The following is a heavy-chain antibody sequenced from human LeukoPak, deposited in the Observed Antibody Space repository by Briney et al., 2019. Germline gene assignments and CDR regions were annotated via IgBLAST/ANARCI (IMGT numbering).Heavy chain of an antibody. V-gene: IGHV1-18*04. CDR1: GYTFTGYY. CDR3: ARDRGSGSYVFDY. J-gene: IGHJ4*02. Sequence: GASVKVSCKASGYTFTGYYMHWVRQAPGQGLEWMGGIIPIFGTANYAQKVQGRVTMTTDTSTSTAYMELRSLRSDDTAVFYCARDRGSGSYVFDYWGQGTLVTVSS. D-gene: IGHD3-10*01. CDR2: IIPIFGTA.